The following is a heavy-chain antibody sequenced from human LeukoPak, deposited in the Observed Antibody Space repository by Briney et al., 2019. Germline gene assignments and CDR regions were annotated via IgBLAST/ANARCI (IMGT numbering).Heavy chain of an antibody. CDR2: ISYDGQNK. J-gene: IGHJ6*02. D-gene: IGHD6-19*01. Sequence: GGSLRLSCAASGFMFSTYGMHWVRQAPGKGLEWVAVISYDGQNKYYGDSVRGRFTIARDNSKNTLHLQMNSLRREDTAMYYCAKDGLAGRFDSSVPGIYDGLDVWGQGTAVTVSS. CDR1: GFMFSTYG. V-gene: IGHV3-30*18. CDR3: AKDGLAGRFDSSVPGIYDGLDV.